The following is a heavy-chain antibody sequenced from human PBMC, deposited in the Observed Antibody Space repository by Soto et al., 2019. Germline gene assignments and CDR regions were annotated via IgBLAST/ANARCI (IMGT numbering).Heavy chain of an antibody. Sequence: QVQLQQWGAGLLKPSETLSLTCAVYGGSFSGYYWTWIRQPPGTGLEWIGEINHSGSTNYNPSLKSRVTMSVDTSKNQFSLKLPSVTAADTAVYYCARDKITGRFDYWGQGTLVTVSS. CDR2: INHSGST. CDR3: ARDKITGRFDY. J-gene: IGHJ4*02. CDR1: GGSFSGYY. V-gene: IGHV4-34*01. D-gene: IGHD2-8*02.